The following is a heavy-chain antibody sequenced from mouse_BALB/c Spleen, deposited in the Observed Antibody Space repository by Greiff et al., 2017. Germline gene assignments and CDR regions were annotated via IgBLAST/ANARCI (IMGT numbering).Heavy chain of an antibody. J-gene: IGHJ3*01. D-gene: IGHD1-1*01. V-gene: IGHV3-6*02. CDR3: ARMDYYGSRSWLAY. CDR1: GYSITSGYY. Sequence: VQLQQSGPGLVKPSQSLSLTCSVTGYSITSGYYWNWIRQFPGNKLEWMGYISYDGSNNYNPSLKNRISITRDTSKNQFFLKLNSVTTEDTATFYCARMDYYGSRSWLAYWGQGTLVTVSA. CDR2: ISYDGSN.